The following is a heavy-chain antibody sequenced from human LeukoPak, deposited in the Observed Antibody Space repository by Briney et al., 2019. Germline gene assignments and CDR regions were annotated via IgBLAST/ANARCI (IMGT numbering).Heavy chain of an antibody. J-gene: IGHJ4*02. Sequence: ASLKVSCTASGYTFTSYGISWVRQAPGQGLEWMGWISAYNGNTNYAQKVQGRVTMTTDTSTSTAYMDLRSLRSDDTAVYYCARANYGNRYFDYWGQGTLVTVSS. V-gene: IGHV1-18*01. CDR2: ISAYNGNT. CDR3: ARANYGNRYFDY. CDR1: GYTFTSYG. D-gene: IGHD3-10*01.